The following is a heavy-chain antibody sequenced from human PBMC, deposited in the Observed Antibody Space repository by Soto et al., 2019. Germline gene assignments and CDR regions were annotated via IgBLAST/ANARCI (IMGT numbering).Heavy chain of an antibody. Sequence: PGGSLRLSCAASGFTFNSYSMNWVRQAPGKGLEWVSSISSSSSYIYYADSVKGRFTISRDNAKNSLYLQMNSLRAEDTAVYYCARGRVVVPAVYYYGMDVWGQGTTVTVSS. CDR2: ISSSSSYI. D-gene: IGHD2-2*01. CDR1: GFTFNSYS. V-gene: IGHV3-21*01. CDR3: ARGRVVVPAVYYYGMDV. J-gene: IGHJ6*02.